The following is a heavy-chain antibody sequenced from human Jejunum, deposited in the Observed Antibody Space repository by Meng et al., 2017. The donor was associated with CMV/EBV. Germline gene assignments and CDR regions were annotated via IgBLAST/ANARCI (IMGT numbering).Heavy chain of an antibody. D-gene: IGHD5-24*01. Sequence: QVRQVQSGAEVKKPGASVKVSCKASGYTFGGNYIHWVRQAPGQGLEYMGWIKPNTGSIKYVEKFQGRVTMTRDTSTNTAYLELTRLMSDDTAVYYCARDRDGYNTFDYWGQGTLVTVSS. V-gene: IGHV1-2*02. CDR1: GYTFGGNY. CDR2: IKPNTGSI. J-gene: IGHJ4*02. CDR3: ARDRDGYNTFDY.